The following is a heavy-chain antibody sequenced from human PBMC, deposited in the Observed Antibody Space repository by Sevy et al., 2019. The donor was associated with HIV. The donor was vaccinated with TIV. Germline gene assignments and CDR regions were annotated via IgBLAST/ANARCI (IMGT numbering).Heavy chain of an antibody. CDR1: GFTFSNYW. CDR2: IDQDGSEK. CDR3: AREQITGSKPHYFDS. J-gene: IGHJ4*02. D-gene: IGHD1-7*01. Sequence: GGSLRLSCAASGFTFSNYWMSWVRQAPGKGLECVANIDQDGSEKYYLDSVKGRFIVSRDNAKNSLYLQMNSLRAEDSAVYYCAREQITGSKPHYFDSWGQGTLVTVSS. V-gene: IGHV3-7*01.